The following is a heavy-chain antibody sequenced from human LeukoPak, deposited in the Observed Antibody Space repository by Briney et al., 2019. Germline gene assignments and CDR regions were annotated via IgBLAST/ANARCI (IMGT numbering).Heavy chain of an antibody. Sequence: SETLSLTCTVSGGSISSSSYYWGWIRQPPGQGLEWIGSIYYSGSTYYNPSLKSRVTISVDTSKNQFSLKLSSVTAADTAVYYCARNHVLLWFGEPSYYMDVWGKGTTVTVSS. D-gene: IGHD3-10*01. CDR1: GGSISSSSYY. CDR2: IYYSGST. J-gene: IGHJ6*03. V-gene: IGHV4-39*01. CDR3: ARNHVLLWFGEPSYYMDV.